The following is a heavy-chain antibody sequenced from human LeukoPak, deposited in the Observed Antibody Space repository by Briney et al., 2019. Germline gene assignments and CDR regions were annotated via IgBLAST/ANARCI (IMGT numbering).Heavy chain of an antibody. Sequence: PGGSLRLSCAASGFTVSSNYMSWVRQAPGKGLEWVSLIYSGGSTYYADSVKGRFTISRDNSKNTLYLQMNSLRAEDTAVYFCARDSGSSPRESHYWGQGTLVTVSS. CDR2: IYSGGST. V-gene: IGHV3-66*01. CDR1: GFTVSSNY. CDR3: ARDSGSSPRESHY. J-gene: IGHJ4*02. D-gene: IGHD1-26*01.